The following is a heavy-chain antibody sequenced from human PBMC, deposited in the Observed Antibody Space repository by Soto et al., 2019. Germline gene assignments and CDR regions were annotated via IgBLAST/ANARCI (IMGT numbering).Heavy chain of an antibody. CDR2: IDWDDDT. CDR3: ARVMKTFGGLIVNGAFDI. V-gene: IGHV2-70*11. CDR1: GVSLSTNRVS. J-gene: IGHJ3*02. D-gene: IGHD3-16*02. Sequence: SGPTLVNPTQTLTLACTISGVSLSTNRVSASWIRQPPGGALEWLARIDWDDDTYYSTSLETRLAISRDTSKHQVVLRMTNMDPVDTATYFCARVMKTFGGLIVNGAFDIWDQGIMVT.